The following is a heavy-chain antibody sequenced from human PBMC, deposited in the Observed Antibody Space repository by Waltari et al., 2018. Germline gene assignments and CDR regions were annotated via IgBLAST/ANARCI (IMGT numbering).Heavy chain of an antibody. V-gene: IGHV4-34*01. CDR3: ARGASYYYGSGSPD. CDR2: INHSGST. Sequence: QVQLQQWGAGLLKPSETLSLTCAVYGGSFSGYYWSWIRQPPGKGLEWIGEINHSGSTNYNPSLKSRVTISVDTSKNQFSLKVSSVTAADTAVYYCARGASYYYGSGSPDWGQGTLVTVSS. CDR1: GGSFSGYY. J-gene: IGHJ4*02. D-gene: IGHD3-10*01.